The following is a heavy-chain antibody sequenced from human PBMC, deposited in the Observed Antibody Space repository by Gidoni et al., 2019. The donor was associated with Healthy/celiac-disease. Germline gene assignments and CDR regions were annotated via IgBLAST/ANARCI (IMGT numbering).Heavy chain of an antibody. CDR1: GFTFSSYA. CDR3: AKRGRAYDDSSGYYNY. J-gene: IGHJ4*02. CDR2: ISGSGGST. D-gene: IGHD3-22*01. Sequence: EVQLLESGGGLVQPGGSLRLSCAASGFTFSSYAMSWVSQAPGKGLVWVSAISGSGGSTYYADSVKGRFTISRDNSKNTLYLQMNSLRAEDTAVYYCAKRGRAYDDSSGYYNYWGQGTLVTVSS. V-gene: IGHV3-23*01.